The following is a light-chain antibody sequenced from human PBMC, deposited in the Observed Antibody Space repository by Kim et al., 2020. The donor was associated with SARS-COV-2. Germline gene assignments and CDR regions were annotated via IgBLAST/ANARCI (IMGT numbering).Light chain of an antibody. CDR2: ESR. CDR1: KLEDKS. CDR3: LACDTSTVV. Sequence: VSTEHTASITCSGDKLEDKSASWYQQKPRQAPVGVIYESRKVPPGIPVLFSGSNFGDTVTLTIRWTHAMDEVDYFCLACDTSTVVFGGGTQLTVL. V-gene: IGLV3-1*01. J-gene: IGLJ2*01.